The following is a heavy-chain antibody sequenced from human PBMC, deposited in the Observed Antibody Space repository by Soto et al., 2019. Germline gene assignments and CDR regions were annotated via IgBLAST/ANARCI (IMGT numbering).Heavy chain of an antibody. J-gene: IGHJ6*03. D-gene: IGHD2-2*01. CDR2: IWYDGSNK. Sequence: GGSLRLSCAASGFTFSSYGMHWVRQAPGKGLEWVAVIWYDGSNKYYADSVKGRFTISRDNSKNTLYLQMNSLRAEDAAVYYCARDSRDIVVVPAAPFVGYYYYMDGWGKGTKVTVSS. CDR1: GFTFSSYG. V-gene: IGHV3-33*01. CDR3: ARDSRDIVVVPAAPFVGYYYYMDG.